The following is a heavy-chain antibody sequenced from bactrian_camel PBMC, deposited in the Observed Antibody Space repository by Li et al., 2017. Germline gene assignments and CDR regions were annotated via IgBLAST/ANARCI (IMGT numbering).Heavy chain of an antibody. D-gene: IGHD7*01. CDR3: ASSLPPCSKLVASGYKY. J-gene: IGHJ4*01. CDR2: FYTTGGAT. Sequence: QLVESGGGSVQAGGSLRLSCSASDSVYNSESHCMAWFRQAPGKEREGVVGFYTTGGATYYSDSVKGRFTISKDSAKETVYLHMNDLKPEDTAMYYCASSLPPCSKLVASGYKYWGQGTQVTVS. V-gene: IGHV3S40*01. CDR1: DSVYNSESHC.